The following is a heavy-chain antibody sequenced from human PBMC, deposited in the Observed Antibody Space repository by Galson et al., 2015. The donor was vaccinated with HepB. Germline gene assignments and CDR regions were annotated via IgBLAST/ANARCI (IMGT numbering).Heavy chain of an antibody. J-gene: IGHJ6*02. Sequence: SLRLSCAASGFTFSSYSMNWVRQAPGKGLEWVSSISSSSSYIYYADSVKGRFTISRDNAKNSLYLQMNSLRAEDTAVYYCARDHPPRYGSGSYSRYGMDVWGQGTTVTVSS. V-gene: IGHV3-21*01. CDR1: GFTFSSYS. CDR3: ARDHPPRYGSGSYSRYGMDV. CDR2: ISSSSSYI. D-gene: IGHD3-10*01.